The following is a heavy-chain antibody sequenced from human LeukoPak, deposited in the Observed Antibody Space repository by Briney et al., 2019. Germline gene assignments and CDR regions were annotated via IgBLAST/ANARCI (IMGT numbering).Heavy chain of an antibody. D-gene: IGHD3-10*01. J-gene: IGHJ4*02. CDR2: INHSGST. Sequence: SETLSLTCAVYGGSFSGYYWSWIRQPPGKGLEWIGEINHSGSTNYNPSLKSRVTILVDTSKNQFSLKLSSVTAADTDVYYCARGSLWFGEDYWGQGTLVTVSS. CDR3: ARGSLWFGEDY. CDR1: GGSFSGYY. V-gene: IGHV4-34*01.